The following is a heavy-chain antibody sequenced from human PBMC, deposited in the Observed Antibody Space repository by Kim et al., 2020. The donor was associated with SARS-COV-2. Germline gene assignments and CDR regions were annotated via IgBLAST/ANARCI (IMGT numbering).Heavy chain of an antibody. CDR1: GYTFTSYG. V-gene: IGHV1-18*01. CDR3: ARDPHRAGREGYFDL. CDR2: ISAYNGNT. J-gene: IGHJ2*01. Sequence: ASVKVSCKASGYTFTSYGISWVRQAPGQGLEWMGWISAYNGNTNYAQKLQGRVTMTTDTSTSTAYMELRSLRSDDTAVYYCARDPHRAGREGYFDLWGRGTLVTVSS.